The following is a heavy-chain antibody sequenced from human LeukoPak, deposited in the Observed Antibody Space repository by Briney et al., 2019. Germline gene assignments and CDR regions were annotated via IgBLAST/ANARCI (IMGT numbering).Heavy chain of an antibody. CDR1: GFTFSSYA. Sequence: GGSLRLSCAASGFTFSSYATSWVRQAPGKGLEWVSAISGSGGSTYYADSVKGRFTISRDNSKNTLYLQMNSLRAEDTAVYYCYCSSINYYYYGMDVWGQGTTVTVSS. D-gene: IGHD2-2*01. V-gene: IGHV3-23*01. CDR2: ISGSGGST. J-gene: IGHJ6*02. CDR3: YCSSINYYYYGMDV.